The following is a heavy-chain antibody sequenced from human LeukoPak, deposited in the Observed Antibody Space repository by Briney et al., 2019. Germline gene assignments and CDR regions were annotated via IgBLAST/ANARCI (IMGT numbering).Heavy chain of an antibody. CDR3: ARDIYDSSGYYPGAFDI. Sequence: GGSLRLSCAASGFTVSSNYMSWVRQAPGKGLEWVSVIYSGGSTYNADSVKGRFTISRDNSKNTLYLQMNSLRAEDTAVYYCARDIYDSSGYYPGAFDIWGQGTMVTVSS. CDR1: GFTVSSNY. D-gene: IGHD3-22*01. J-gene: IGHJ3*02. CDR2: IYSGGST. V-gene: IGHV3-66*01.